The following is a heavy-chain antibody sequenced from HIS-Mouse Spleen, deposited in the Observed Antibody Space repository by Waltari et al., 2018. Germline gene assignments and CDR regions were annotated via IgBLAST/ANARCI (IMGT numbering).Heavy chain of an antibody. CDR3: ARGPIAAAGTGDYYYYGMDV. V-gene: IGHV3-30-3*01. CDR1: GFTFSSYA. Sequence: GFTFSSYAMPWVRQAPGKGLEWVAVISYDGSNKYYADSVKGRFTISRDNSKNTLYLQMNSLRAEDTAVYYCARGPIAAAGTGDYYYYGMDVWGQGTTVTVSS. CDR2: ISYDGSNK. J-gene: IGHJ6*02. D-gene: IGHD6-13*01.